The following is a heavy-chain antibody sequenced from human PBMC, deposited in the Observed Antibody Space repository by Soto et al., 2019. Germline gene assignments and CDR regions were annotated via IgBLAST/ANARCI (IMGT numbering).Heavy chain of an antibody. Sequence: SVKVSCKTSGGTFSSYAIGLVRQAPGQGLEWMGGIIPIFGTANYAQKFQGRVTITADESTSTAYMELSSLRSEDTAVYYCARAQEEGLRYYYYGMDFWGQGTTVTVSS. D-gene: IGHD3-16*01. V-gene: IGHV1-69*13. CDR3: ARAQEEGLRYYYYGMDF. CDR1: GGTFSSYA. CDR2: IIPIFGTA. J-gene: IGHJ6*02.